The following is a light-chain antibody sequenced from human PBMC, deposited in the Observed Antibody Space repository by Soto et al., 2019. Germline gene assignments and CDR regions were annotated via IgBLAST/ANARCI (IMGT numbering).Light chain of an antibody. CDR1: QSVSSTY. V-gene: IGKV3-20*01. Sequence: EIVLTQSPGTLSLFPGERATFSCRASQSVSSTYLAWYQQKPGQAPRLLIYGASSRATGIPERFSGSGSGTDFPLTISRLGPEDSAVYYCQQYGSSPRTFGQGTKVEI. J-gene: IGKJ1*01. CDR2: GAS. CDR3: QQYGSSPRT.